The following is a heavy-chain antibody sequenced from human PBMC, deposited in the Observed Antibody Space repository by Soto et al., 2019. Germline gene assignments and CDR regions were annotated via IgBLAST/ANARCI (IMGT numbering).Heavy chain of an antibody. CDR1: GGSISSSSYY. J-gene: IGHJ6*03. Sequence: SETLSLTCTVSGGSISSSSYYWGWIRQPPGKGLEWIGSIYYSGSTYYNPSLKSRVTISVDTSKNQFSLKLSSVTAADTAVYYCASLRRGYCSSTSCYAGGWYYYYYMDVWGKGTTVTVSS. V-gene: IGHV4-39*01. D-gene: IGHD2-2*01. CDR2: IYYSGST. CDR3: ASLRRGYCSSTSCYAGGWYYYYYMDV.